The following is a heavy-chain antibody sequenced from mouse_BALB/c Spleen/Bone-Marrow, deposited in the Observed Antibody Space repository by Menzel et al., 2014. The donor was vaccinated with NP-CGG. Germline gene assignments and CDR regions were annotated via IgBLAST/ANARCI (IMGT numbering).Heavy chain of an antibody. D-gene: IGHD3-2*02. CDR1: GFKIKDTY. J-gene: IGHJ2*01. V-gene: IGHV14-3*02. CDR2: IDPANGNT. Sequence: EVQRVESGAELVKPGASVKLSCTASGFKIKDTYMHWVKQRPEQGLEWIGRIDPANGNTKYNPKFQGKATKTSDTSSNTAYLQLRGLTSGDGAVYYCVGLQGCWGQCTTVTVSS. CDR3: VGLQGC.